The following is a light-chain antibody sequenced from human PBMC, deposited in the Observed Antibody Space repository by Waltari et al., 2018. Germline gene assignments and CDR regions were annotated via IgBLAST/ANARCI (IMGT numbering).Light chain of an antibody. CDR2: DAS. Sequence: DIQMTQSPSSLSASVGDRVTITCQASQDIRNYLVWYQQKPWKAPDLLIFDASDLETGVPSRFSGSGSGTHFTFTISSLQPEDFATYYCQQYDNLPLTFGGGTKVEIK. CDR1: QDIRNY. J-gene: IGKJ4*01. V-gene: IGKV1-33*01. CDR3: QQYDNLPLT.